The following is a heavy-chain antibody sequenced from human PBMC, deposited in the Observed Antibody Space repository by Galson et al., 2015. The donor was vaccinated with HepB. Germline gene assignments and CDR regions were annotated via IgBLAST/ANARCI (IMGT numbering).Heavy chain of an antibody. J-gene: IGHJ4*02. CDR3: ASLDSSGYFDY. V-gene: IGHV3-21*01. CDR1: GFTFSSYS. CDR2: ISINNYI. D-gene: IGHD3-22*01. Sequence: SLRLSCAASGFTFSSYSMNWVRQAPGKGLEWVSSISINNYIYYADSVKGRFTISRDNAKNSLYLQMNSLRAEDTAVYYCASLDSSGYFDYWGQGTLVTVSS.